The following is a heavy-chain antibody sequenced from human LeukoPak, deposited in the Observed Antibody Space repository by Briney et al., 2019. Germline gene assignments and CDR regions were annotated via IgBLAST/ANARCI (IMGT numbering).Heavy chain of an antibody. D-gene: IGHD3-3*01. CDR3: ARGVLLASYFDS. Sequence: SETLSLTCTVSGGSLRNYYWSWIRQTPGKGLEWIGNIYYNGDTNYTPSLKSRLTMSLDTSKNRFSLKLSSVTAADTAVYYCARGVLLASYFDSWGQGTLVTVSS. CDR2: IYYNGDT. J-gene: IGHJ4*02. CDR1: GGSLRNYY. V-gene: IGHV4-59*01.